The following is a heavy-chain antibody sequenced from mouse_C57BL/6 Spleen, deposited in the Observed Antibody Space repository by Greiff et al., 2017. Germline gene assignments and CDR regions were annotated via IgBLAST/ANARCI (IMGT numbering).Heavy chain of an antibody. D-gene: IGHD2-4*01. CDR2: FYPGSGSI. CDR3: ARHEREIYYDYDEGYYFDY. CDR1: GYTFTEYT. Sequence: QVQLQQSGAELVKPGASVKLSCKASGYTFTEYTIHWVKQRSGQGLEWIGWFYPGSGSIKYNEKFKDKATLTADKSSSTVYMELSRLTSKDSAVYFCARHEREIYYDYDEGYYFDYWGQGTTLTVSS. V-gene: IGHV1-62-2*01. J-gene: IGHJ2*01.